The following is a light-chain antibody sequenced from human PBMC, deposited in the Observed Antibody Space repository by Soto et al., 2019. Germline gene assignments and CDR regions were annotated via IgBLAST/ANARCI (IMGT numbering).Light chain of an antibody. J-gene: IGLJ7*01. V-gene: IGLV2-8*01. Sequence: QSVLTQPPSASGSPGQSVTISCTGTSSDVGAFNFVSWYQQHPGKAPKLMIYEITKRPSGVPDRFSASKSGNTASLTVSGLQAEDEADYYCSSYAGSNSVVFGGGTQLTVL. CDR2: EIT. CDR3: SSYAGSNSVV. CDR1: SSDVGAFNF.